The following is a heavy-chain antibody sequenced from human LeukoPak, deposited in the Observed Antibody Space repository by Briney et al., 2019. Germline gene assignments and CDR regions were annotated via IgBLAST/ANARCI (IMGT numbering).Heavy chain of an antibody. CDR1: GFTVSTSY. CDR2: IYSSGTT. V-gene: IGHV3-66*01. Sequence: GGSLRLSCAASGFTVSTSYVSWIRQAPGKGLEWVSVIYSSGTTYYADSLKGRFTISRDSSKNTLYRQINNLRVDDTAVYYCARVSPFDYWGQGTLVTVSS. CDR3: ARVSPFDY. J-gene: IGHJ4*02.